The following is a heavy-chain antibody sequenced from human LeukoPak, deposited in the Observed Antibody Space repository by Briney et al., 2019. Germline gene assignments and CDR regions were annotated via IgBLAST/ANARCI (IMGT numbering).Heavy chain of an antibody. D-gene: IGHD6-13*01. CDR2: ISGSGGST. Sequence: GGSLRLSCAASGFTFSSYAMSWVRQAPGKGLEWVSAISGSGGSTYYADSVKGRFTISRDNSKNSLYLQMNSLRTEDTALYYCAKDAYTAAGTEVSPHNWFDPWGQGTLVTVSS. J-gene: IGHJ5*02. CDR1: GFTFSSYA. CDR3: AKDAYTAAGTEVSPHNWFDP. V-gene: IGHV3-23*01.